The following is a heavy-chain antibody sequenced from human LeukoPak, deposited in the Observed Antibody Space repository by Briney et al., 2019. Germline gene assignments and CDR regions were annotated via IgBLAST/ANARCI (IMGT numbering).Heavy chain of an antibody. J-gene: IGHJ5*02. CDR3: ASYYCSGGSCYWFDP. Sequence: SETLSLTCAVYGGSFSGCYWSWIRQPPGKGLEWIGEINHSGSTNYNPSLKSRVTISVDTSKNQFSLKLSSVTAADTAVYYCASYYCSGGSCYWFDPWGQGTLVTVSS. CDR2: INHSGST. D-gene: IGHD2-15*01. V-gene: IGHV4-34*01. CDR1: GGSFSGCY.